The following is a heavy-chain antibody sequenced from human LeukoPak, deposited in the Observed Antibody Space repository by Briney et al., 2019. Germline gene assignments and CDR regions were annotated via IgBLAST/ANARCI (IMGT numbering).Heavy chain of an antibody. CDR2: INTDGSST. CDR3: GTGPRNDGEDD. D-gene: IGHD1-1*01. J-gene: IGHJ4*02. CDR1: GFTFSSYW. V-gene: IGHV3-74*01. Sequence: GGSLRLSCAASGFTFSSYWMHWVRQAPGKGLVWVSRINTDGSSTNYADSVKGRFTISRDNAKNTLYLQMNSLRAEDSAVFYCGTGPRNDGEDDWGQGTLVTVSS.